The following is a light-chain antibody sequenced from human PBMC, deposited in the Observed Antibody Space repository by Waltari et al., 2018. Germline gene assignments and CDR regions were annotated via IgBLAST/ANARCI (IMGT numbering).Light chain of an antibody. V-gene: IGKV1-5*01. CDR1: QSISTW. CDR3: QQYESYAYT. J-gene: IGKJ2*01. CDR2: DAS. Sequence: DIQMTQSPSTLSASVGDRVTITCRARQSISTWLAWYQQKAGKAPKLLIYDASTLESGVPSRFSGGGSETEFTLTISSLHPDDFATYYCQQYESYAYTFGQGTKLEMK.